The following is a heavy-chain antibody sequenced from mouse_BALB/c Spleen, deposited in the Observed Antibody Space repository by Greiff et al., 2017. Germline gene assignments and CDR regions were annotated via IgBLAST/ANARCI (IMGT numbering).Heavy chain of an antibody. D-gene: IGHD1-1*01. J-gene: IGHJ2*01. Sequence: VQLKQSGPELVKPGASVKMSCKASGYTFTSYVMHWVKQKPGQGLEWIGYINPYNDGTKYNEKFKGKATLTSDKSSSTAYMELSSLTSEDSAVYYCARKGYYGSSWYFDYWGQGTTLTVSS. CDR2: INPYNDGT. CDR1: GYTFTSYV. CDR3: ARKGYYGSSWYFDY. V-gene: IGHV1-14*01.